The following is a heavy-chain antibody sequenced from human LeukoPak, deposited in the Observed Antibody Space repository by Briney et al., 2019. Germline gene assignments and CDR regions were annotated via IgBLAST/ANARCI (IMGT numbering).Heavy chain of an antibody. V-gene: IGHV4-59*08. J-gene: IGHJ4*02. Sequence: PSETLSLTCTVSGGSISSYYWSWIRQPPGKGLEWIGYIYYSGSTNYNPSLKSRVTISVVTSKNQFSLKLSSVTAADTAVYYCARHYYDSSGYYYVGYFDYWGQGTLVTVSS. D-gene: IGHD3-22*01. CDR2: IYYSGST. CDR1: GGSISSYY. CDR3: ARHYYDSSGYYYVGYFDY.